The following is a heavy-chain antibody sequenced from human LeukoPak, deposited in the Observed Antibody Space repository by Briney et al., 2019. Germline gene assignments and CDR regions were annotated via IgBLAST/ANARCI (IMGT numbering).Heavy chain of an antibody. CDR1: GFTFSNYW. CDR2: IKRDGSEQ. CDR3: ARGSMGSSLDY. J-gene: IGHJ4*02. V-gene: IGHV3-7*01. Sequence: GGSLRLSCTASGFTFSNYWMSWVRQAPGKGLEWVANIKRDGSEQWYVDSVKGRFTISRDNAKNSLYLQMNSLRAEDTAVYYCARGSMGSSLDYWGQGTLVTVSS. D-gene: IGHD2/OR15-2a*01.